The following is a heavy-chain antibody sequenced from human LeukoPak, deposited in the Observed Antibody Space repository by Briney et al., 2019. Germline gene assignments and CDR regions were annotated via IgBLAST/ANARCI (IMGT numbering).Heavy chain of an antibody. CDR3: ARVITPRYCSTTSCYWKGWFDP. CDR1: GGTLSRFG. Sequence: SVKVSCKASGGTLSRFGISWVRQAPGQGLECMGGIIPIFGTASYAQKFQGRVTITADESTSTAYMELSSLKSEDTAVYYCARVITPRYCSTTSCYWKGWFDPWGQGTLVTVSS. CDR2: IIPIFGTA. J-gene: IGHJ5*02. D-gene: IGHD2-2*01. V-gene: IGHV1-69*13.